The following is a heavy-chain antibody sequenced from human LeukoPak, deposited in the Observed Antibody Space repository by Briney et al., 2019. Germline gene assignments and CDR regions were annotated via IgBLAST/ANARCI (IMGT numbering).Heavy chain of an antibody. V-gene: IGHV3-74*01. D-gene: IGHD1-14*01. CDR3: ARETGPFDY. CDR1: GFTFSSYW. CDR2: VNNDGSST. J-gene: IGHJ4*02. Sequence: PGGSLRLSCAASGFTFSSYWMHWVRQAPGKGLVWVSRVNNDGSSTNYADPVKGRFTISRDNAKNTLYLQMNSLRAEDTAVYYCARETGPFDYWGQGTLVTVSS.